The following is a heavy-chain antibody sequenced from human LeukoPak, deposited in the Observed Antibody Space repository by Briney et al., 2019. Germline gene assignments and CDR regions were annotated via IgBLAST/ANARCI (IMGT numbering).Heavy chain of an antibody. D-gene: IGHD6-19*01. CDR2: ISSSGGST. V-gene: IGHV3-23*01. Sequence: GGSLRLSCAATGFTFTSYGMSWVRQAPGKGLEWVSGISSSGGSTFYADSVKGRFTISKDISENTLYLQMNGLRVEDTAVYYCARDPPVADQAYSSFWGQGTLVTVSS. J-gene: IGHJ4*02. CDR3: ARDPPVADQAYSSF. CDR1: GFTFTSYG.